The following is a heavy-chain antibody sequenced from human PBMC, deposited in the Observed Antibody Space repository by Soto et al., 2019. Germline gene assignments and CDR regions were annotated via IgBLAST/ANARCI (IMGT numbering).Heavy chain of an antibody. CDR2: IIPIFGTA. J-gene: IGHJ3*02. Sequence: SVKVSCKASGGTFSSYAISWVRQAPGQGLEWMGGIIPIFGTANYAQKFQGRVTITADESTSTAYMELSSLRSEDTAVYYCARDYCSSTSCYPDAFDIWGQGTMVTVSS. V-gene: IGHV1-69*13. D-gene: IGHD2-2*01. CDR3: ARDYCSSTSCYPDAFDI. CDR1: GGTFSSYA.